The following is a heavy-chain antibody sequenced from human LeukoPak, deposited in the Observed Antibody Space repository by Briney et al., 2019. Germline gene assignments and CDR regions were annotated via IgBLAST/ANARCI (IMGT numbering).Heavy chain of an antibody. CDR2: ISSSGSTI. V-gene: IGHV3-48*03. J-gene: IGHJ6*02. CDR3: ARELGYCSSTSCNYGMDV. CDR1: GFTFSSYE. D-gene: IGHD2-2*01. Sequence: AGGSLRLSCAASGFTFSSYEMNWVRQAPGKGLEWVSYISSSGSTIYYADSVKGRFTISRDNAKNSLYLQMNSLRAEDTAVYYCARELGYCSSTSCNYGMDVWGQGTTVTVSS.